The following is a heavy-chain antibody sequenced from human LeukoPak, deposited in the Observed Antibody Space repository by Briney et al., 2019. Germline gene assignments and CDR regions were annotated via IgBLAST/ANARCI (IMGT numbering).Heavy chain of an antibody. J-gene: IGHJ3*02. D-gene: IGHD1-20*01. CDR3: GRVTSDDAFDI. Sequence: GASVKVSCKASGYTFTDYFMHWVRQAPGQGLEWMGWINPNSGGTNYAQKFQGRVTMTRDTSISTAYMELSRLRSDDTAVYYCGRVTSDDAFDIWGQGTMVTVSS. V-gene: IGHV1-2*02. CDR1: GYTFTDYF. CDR2: INPNSGGT.